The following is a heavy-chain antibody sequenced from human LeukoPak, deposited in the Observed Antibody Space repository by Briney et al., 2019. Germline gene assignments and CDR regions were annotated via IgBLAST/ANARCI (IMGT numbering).Heavy chain of an antibody. CDR1: GFTFSNYA. CDR2: ISASGSST. Sequence: PGGSLRLSCAASGFTFSNYAMHWVRQAPGKGLEYVSAISASGSSTYYANSVKGRFTFSRDNSKNTLYLQVGSLTVEDMAVYYCARFPSYFGSARYYFDSWGRGTLVTVSS. J-gene: IGHJ4*02. V-gene: IGHV3-64*01. CDR3: ARFPSYFGSARYYFDS. D-gene: IGHD3-10*01.